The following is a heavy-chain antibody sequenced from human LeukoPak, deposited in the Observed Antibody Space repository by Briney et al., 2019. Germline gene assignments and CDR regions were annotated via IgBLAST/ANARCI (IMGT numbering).Heavy chain of an antibody. Sequence: SETLTLTCAVYGGSFSGYYWGWIRQPPGKGLEWIGSIYYSGSTYYNPSLKSRVTISVDTSKNQFSLKLSSVTAADTAVYYCARASTMIVVVAFDYWGQGTLVTVSS. D-gene: IGHD3-22*01. V-gene: IGHV4-34*01. CDR1: GGSFSGYY. CDR2: IYYSGST. J-gene: IGHJ4*02. CDR3: ARASTMIVVVAFDY.